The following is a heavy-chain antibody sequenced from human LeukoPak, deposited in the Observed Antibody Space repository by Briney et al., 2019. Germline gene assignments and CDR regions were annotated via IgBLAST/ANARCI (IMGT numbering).Heavy chain of an antibody. CDR2: ISNDGSRK. Sequence: GGPLRLSCAPSGFTFSRHGMHWVRQAPGKGLEWVAIISNDGSRKYYAHSVEGRFTISRDNSKNTLYLQMDSLRAEDTAVYYCARDRAWNYFDYWGQGTLVTVSS. V-gene: IGHV3-30*03. CDR1: GFTFSRHG. CDR3: ARDRAWNYFDY. J-gene: IGHJ4*02. D-gene: IGHD3-3*01.